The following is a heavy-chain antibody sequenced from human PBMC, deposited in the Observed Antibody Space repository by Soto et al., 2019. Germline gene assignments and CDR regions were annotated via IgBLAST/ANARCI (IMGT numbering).Heavy chain of an antibody. V-gene: IGHV5-51*01. D-gene: IGHD6-25*01. CDR3: GAGSFDL. Sequence: PAESMKISCKASGYNFVEYWIGWVRQMRGKGLEWMESVYPNDSDVKYSPSFQGQVTVSADKSINTAYLHWSSLKPSDSATYYCGAGSFDLWGQGTPVTVSS. CDR2: VYPNDSDV. CDR1: GYNFVEYW. J-gene: IGHJ4*02.